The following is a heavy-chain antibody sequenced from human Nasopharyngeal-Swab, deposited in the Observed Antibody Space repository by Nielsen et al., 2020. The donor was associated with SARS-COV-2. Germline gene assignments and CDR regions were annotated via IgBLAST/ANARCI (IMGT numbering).Heavy chain of an antibody. D-gene: IGHD7-27*01. V-gene: IGHV3-7*01. Sequence: GGSLRLSCAASGFTFSSYSMNWVRQATGKGLEWVASVKQDGSEIYYADSVKGRFTISRDNIENSMSLQMKYLGVDDTAVYYCARVNGEWHYDSWGQGTLVTVSS. CDR1: GFTFSSYS. CDR3: ARVNGEWHYDS. CDR2: VKQDGSEI. J-gene: IGHJ5*01.